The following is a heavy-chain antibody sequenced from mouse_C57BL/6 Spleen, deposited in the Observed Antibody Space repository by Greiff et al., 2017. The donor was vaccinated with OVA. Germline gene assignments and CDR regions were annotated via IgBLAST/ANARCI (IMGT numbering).Heavy chain of an antibody. CDR3: ASYDGYYVPAWFAY. D-gene: IGHD2-3*01. Sequence: EVQVVESGGGLVKPGGSLKLSCAASGFTFSDYGMHWVRQAPEKGLEWVAYISSGSSTIYYADTVKGRFTISRDNAKNTLFLQMTSLRSEDTAMYYCASYDGYYVPAWFAYWGQGTLVTVSA. CDR1: GFTFSDYG. V-gene: IGHV5-17*01. CDR2: ISSGSSTI. J-gene: IGHJ3*01.